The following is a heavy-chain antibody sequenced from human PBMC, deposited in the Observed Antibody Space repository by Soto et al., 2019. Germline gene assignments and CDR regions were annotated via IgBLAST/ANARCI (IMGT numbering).Heavy chain of an antibody. J-gene: IGHJ4*02. CDR1: GYTFTSYG. D-gene: IGHD2-15*01. CDR2: ISAYNGNT. Sequence: ASVKVSCKASGYTFTSYGISWVRQAPGQGLEWMGWISAYNGNTNYAQKLQGRVTMTTDTSTSTAYMELRSLRSDDTAVYYCARDLMNCSGGSCDEGLLDYWGQGTLVTVSS. CDR3: ARDLMNCSGGSCDEGLLDY. V-gene: IGHV1-18*01.